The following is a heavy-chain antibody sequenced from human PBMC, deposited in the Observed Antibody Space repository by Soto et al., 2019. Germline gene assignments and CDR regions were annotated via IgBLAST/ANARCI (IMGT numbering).Heavy chain of an antibody. CDR2: IYPGDSDT. V-gene: IGHV5-51*01. Sequence: GESLKISCKGSGYSFTSYWIGWVRQMPGKGLEWMGIIYPGDSDTRYSPSFQGQVTISADKSISTAYLQWSSLKASDTAMYYCATTHYYDSSGYDGGDFDIWGQGTMVTVSS. CDR3: ATTHYYDSSGYDGGDFDI. CDR1: GYSFTSYW. J-gene: IGHJ3*02. D-gene: IGHD3-22*01.